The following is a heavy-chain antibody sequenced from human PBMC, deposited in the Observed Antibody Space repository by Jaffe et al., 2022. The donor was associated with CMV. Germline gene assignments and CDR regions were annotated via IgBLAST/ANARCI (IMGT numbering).Heavy chain of an antibody. D-gene: IGHD6-6*01. CDR1: GFSLSTSGMC. V-gene: IGHV2-70*15. CDR2: IDWDDDK. Sequence: QVTLRESGPALVKPTQTLTLTCTFSGFSLSTSGMCVSWIRQPPGKALEWLARIDWDDDKYYSTSLKTRLTISKDTSKNQVVLTMTNMDPVDTATYYCARIRLGYSSSDYYYYMDVWGKGTTVTVSS. CDR3: ARIRLGYSSSDYYYYMDV. J-gene: IGHJ6*03.